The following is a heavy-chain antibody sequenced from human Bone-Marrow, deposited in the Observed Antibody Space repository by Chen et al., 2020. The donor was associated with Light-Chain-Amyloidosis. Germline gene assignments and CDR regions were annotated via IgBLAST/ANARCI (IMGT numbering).Heavy chain of an antibody. CDR1: GDSISSGPHY. J-gene: IGHJ4*02. CDR3: ARGTMTSVDWSYYCDF. V-gene: IGHV4-31*03. CDR2: IYYGGNS. Sequence: QVQLQESGPGLVKPSQTLSLTCTVSGDSISSGPHYWTWIRQHPGRGLEWIGYIYYGGNSRYNPPLMSRVTISLDTSKNQFSLNLSSVTAADTAVYYCARGTMTSVDWSYYCDFWGQGTLVTVSS. D-gene: IGHD3-22*01.